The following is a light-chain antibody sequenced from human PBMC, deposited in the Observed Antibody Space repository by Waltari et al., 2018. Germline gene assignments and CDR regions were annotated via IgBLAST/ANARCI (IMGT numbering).Light chain of an antibody. V-gene: IGLV3-21*04. CDR1: NIGSKS. CDR2: DDS. CDR3: QVWDSSSDHWV. Sequence: SYVLTQPPSVSVAPGKTARITCGGNNIGSKSVHWYQQKPGQAPVVVMYDDSDRPSGIPERFAGSNSGNTATLTISGVEAGDESDYYCQVWDSSSDHWVFGGGTKLTVL. J-gene: IGLJ3*02.